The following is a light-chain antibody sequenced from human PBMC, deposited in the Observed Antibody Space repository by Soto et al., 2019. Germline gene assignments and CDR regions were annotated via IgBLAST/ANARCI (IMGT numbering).Light chain of an antibody. V-gene: IGLV2-14*01. Sequence: QSVLTQPASVSGSPGQSIIISCTGTSSDVGGYNLVSWYQQYPDKAPKLMIFDVNTRPSGVSNRFSGSKSGNTASLTISGLQAEDEADYYCSSYKSSSTLPYVFGTGTKVTV. J-gene: IGLJ1*01. CDR2: DVN. CDR3: SSYKSSSTLPYV. CDR1: SSDVGGYNL.